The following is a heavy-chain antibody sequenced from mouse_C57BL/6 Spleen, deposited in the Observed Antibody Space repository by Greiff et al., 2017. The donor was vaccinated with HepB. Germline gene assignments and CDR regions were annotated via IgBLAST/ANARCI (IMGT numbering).Heavy chain of an antibody. D-gene: IGHD1-1*01. J-gene: IGHJ2*01. CDR2: IYPGSGST. V-gene: IGHV1-55*01. CDR3: ASSPFITTVVAFDY. CDR1: GYTFTSYW. Sequence: QVQLQQPGAELVKPGASVKMSCKASGYTFTSYWITWVKQRPGQGLEWIGDIYPGSGSTNYNEKFNSKATLTVDTPSSTAYMQLSSLTSEDSAVYYYASSPFITTVVAFDYWGQGTTLTVSS.